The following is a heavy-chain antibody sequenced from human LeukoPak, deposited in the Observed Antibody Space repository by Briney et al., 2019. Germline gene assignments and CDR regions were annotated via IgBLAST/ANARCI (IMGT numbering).Heavy chain of an antibody. D-gene: IGHD5-24*01. CDR2: IYYSGST. V-gene: IGHV4-39*01. CDR1: GGSISSGSYY. CDR3: ASPRRDGYNSDY. Sequence: SETLSLTCTVSGGSISSGSYYWSWIRQPAGKGLEWIGSIYYSGSTYYNPSLKSRVTISVDTSKNQFSLKLSSVTAADTAVYYCASPRRDGYNSDYWGQGTLVTVSS. J-gene: IGHJ4*02.